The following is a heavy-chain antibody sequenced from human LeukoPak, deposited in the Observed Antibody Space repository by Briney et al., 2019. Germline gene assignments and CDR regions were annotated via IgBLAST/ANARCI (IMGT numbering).Heavy chain of an antibody. CDR1: GYSFTSYG. Sequence: ASVKVSCKASGYSFTSYGISWVRQAPGQGLEWMGWISGYNGNTNYAQKFQGRVTMTRNTSISTAYMELSSLRSEDTAVYYCARRDYYGSGSYPYYYHNYMDVWGKGTTLTISS. D-gene: IGHD3-10*01. CDR2: ISGYNGNT. V-gene: IGHV1-18*01. CDR3: ARRDYYGSGSYPYYYHNYMDV. J-gene: IGHJ6*03.